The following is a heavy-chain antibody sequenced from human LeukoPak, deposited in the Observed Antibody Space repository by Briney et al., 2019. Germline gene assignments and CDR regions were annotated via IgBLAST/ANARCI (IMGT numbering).Heavy chain of an antibody. J-gene: IGHJ4*02. D-gene: IGHD3-16*02. V-gene: IGHV3-30*04. CDR2: ISYDGSNK. Sequence: GGSLRLSRAASGFTFSSYAMHWVRQAPGKGLEWVAVISYDGSNKYYADSVKGRFTISRDNSKNTLYLQMNSLRAEDTAVYYCAKRLRLGELSLSIFFDYWGQGTLVTVSS. CDR1: GFTFSSYA. CDR3: AKRLRLGELSLSIFFDY.